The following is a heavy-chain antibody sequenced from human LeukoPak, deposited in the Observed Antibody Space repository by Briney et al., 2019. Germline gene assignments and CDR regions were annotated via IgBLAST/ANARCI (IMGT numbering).Heavy chain of an antibody. D-gene: IGHD2-15*01. CDR3: VKGPDFAGWGGCCQLDH. J-gene: IGHJ5*02. CDR2: ISSNGGST. V-gene: IGHV3-64D*06. CDR1: GFTFNNYA. Sequence: GGSLRLSCSASGFTFNNYAMHWVRQAPGKGLEYVSGISSNGGSTYYADSVKGRFTISRDNSRNTLYLQMSSLRPEDTAVYYCVKGPDFAGWGGCCQLDHRGPGTLVTVSS.